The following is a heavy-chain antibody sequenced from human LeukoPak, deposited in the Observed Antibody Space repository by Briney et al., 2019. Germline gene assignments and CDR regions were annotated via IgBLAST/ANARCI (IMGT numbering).Heavy chain of an antibody. Sequence: GESLKISCKGSGYSFNSYWIGWVRQMPGKGLEWMGIIYPSDSDTRYSPSFQGQVSISADKSISTAYLQWSSLKASDTAMYYCARRRDLYSGSYYPFDYWGQGTLVTVSS. CDR2: IYPSDSDT. D-gene: IGHD1-26*01. CDR3: ARRRDLYSGSYYPFDY. V-gene: IGHV5-51*01. CDR1: GYSFNSYW. J-gene: IGHJ4*02.